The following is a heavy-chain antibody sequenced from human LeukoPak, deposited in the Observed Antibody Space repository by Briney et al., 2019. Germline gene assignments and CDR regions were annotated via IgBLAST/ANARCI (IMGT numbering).Heavy chain of an antibody. D-gene: IGHD6-13*01. Sequence: PSETLSLTCTVSGGSISSGGYYWSWIRQHPGKGLEWIGYIDYSGSTYYNPSLKSRVTISVDTSKNQFSLKLSSVTAADTAVYYCARDVRQTGIAAAGTNWFDPWGQGTLVTVSS. CDR3: ARDVRQTGIAAAGTNWFDP. CDR2: IDYSGST. J-gene: IGHJ5*02. V-gene: IGHV4-31*03. CDR1: GGSISSGGYY.